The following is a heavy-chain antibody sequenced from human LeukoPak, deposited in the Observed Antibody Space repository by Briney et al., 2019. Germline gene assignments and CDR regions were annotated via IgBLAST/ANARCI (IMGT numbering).Heavy chain of an antibody. Sequence: SVNVSCKASAGIFSSYAISWVRQAPGQGREWMGRIITILGIANYAQKFQGRVTITADKSTSTASMELSSLRLEDTAVYYCARDAGEISFAFDIWGQGTMVTVSS. D-gene: IGHD2-21*01. CDR3: ARDAGEISFAFDI. V-gene: IGHV1-69*04. J-gene: IGHJ3*02. CDR1: AGIFSSYA. CDR2: IITILGIA.